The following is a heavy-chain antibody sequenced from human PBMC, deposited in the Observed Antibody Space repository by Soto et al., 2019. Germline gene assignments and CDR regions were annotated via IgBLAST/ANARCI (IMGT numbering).Heavy chain of an antibody. Sequence: SVTVSCQASGFTFTSSAVQWVRQARGQRLEWIGWIVVGSGNTNYAQKFQERVTITRDMSTSTAYMELSSLRSEDTAVYYCAAASPSGYSSGWYGVYFDYWGQGTLVTVSS. CDR3: AAASPSGYSSGWYGVYFDY. CDR1: GFTFTSSA. CDR2: IVVGSGNT. J-gene: IGHJ4*02. V-gene: IGHV1-58*01. D-gene: IGHD6-19*01.